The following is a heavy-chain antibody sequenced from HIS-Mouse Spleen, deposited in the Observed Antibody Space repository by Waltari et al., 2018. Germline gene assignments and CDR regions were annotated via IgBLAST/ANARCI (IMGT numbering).Heavy chain of an antibody. V-gene: IGHV4-59*08. J-gene: IGHJ3*02. Sequence: QVQLQESGPGLVKPSETLSLTCTVSGGSISSYYWSWLRQPPGKGLEWIGYIYYSGSTNYNPSLKSRVTISVDTSKNQFSLKLSSVTAADTAVYYCAGTHKMGDAFDIWGQGTMVTVSS. CDR3: AGTHKMGDAFDI. CDR2: IYYSGST. CDR1: GGSISSYY.